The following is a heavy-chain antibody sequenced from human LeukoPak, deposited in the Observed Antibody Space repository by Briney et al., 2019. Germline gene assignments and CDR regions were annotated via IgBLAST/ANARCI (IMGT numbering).Heavy chain of an antibody. V-gene: IGHV1-2*02. CDR1: GYTFTGYY. D-gene: IGHD2-2*01. J-gene: IGHJ6*02. Sequence: AASVKVSCKASGYTFTGYYMHWGRQAPGQGLEWMGWINPNSGGTNYAQKFQGRVTMTRDTSISTAYMELSRLRSDDTAVYYCARESVVVPAAIPHGMDVWGQGTTVTVSS. CDR3: ARESVVVPAAIPHGMDV. CDR2: INPNSGGT.